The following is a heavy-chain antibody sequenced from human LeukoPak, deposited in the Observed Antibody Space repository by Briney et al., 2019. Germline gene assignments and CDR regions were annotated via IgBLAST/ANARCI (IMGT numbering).Heavy chain of an antibody. D-gene: IGHD3-9*01. CDR2: MNPNSGNT. J-gene: IGHJ4*02. V-gene: IGHV1-8*01. CDR3: ARGVRYFDWLEGGRAFDY. CDR1: GYTFTSYD. Sequence: ASVKVSCKASGYTFTSYDINWVRQATGQGLEWMGWMNPNSGNTGYAQKFQGRVTMTRNTSISTAYMELSSLRSEDTAVYYCARGVRYFDWLEGGRAFDYWGQGTLVTVSS.